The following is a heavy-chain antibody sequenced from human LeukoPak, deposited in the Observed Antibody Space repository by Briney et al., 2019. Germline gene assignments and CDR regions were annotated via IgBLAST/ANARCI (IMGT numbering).Heavy chain of an antibody. J-gene: IGHJ2*01. CDR3: AKDRTVGASYWYFDL. CDR2: ISSSGSGDNT. D-gene: IGHD1-26*01. V-gene: IGHV3-23*01. CDR1: GVTLSNYA. Sequence: GGSLRLSCVASGVTLSNYAMSWARQAPGKGLEWVSGISSSGSGDNTYYADSVKGRFTISRDSSKNTLFLRMHTLRAEDTAIYYCAKDRTVGASYWYFDLWGRGTLVTVSS.